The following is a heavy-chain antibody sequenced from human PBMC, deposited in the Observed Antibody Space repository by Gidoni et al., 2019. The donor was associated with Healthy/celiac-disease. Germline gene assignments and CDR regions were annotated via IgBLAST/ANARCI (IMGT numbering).Heavy chain of an antibody. CDR1: GGSISRGGYY. CDR3: ASEGGYSSSWYY. V-gene: IGHV4-31*03. D-gene: IGHD6-13*01. CDR2: IYYSGST. Sequence: QVQLQASGPGLVTPSQTLSLTCTVSGGSISRGGYYWSWIRQHPGKGLEWIGYIYYSGSTYYNPSLKSRVTISVDTSKNQVSRKLSSVTAADTAVYYCASEGGYSSSWYYWGQGTLVTVSS. J-gene: IGHJ4*02.